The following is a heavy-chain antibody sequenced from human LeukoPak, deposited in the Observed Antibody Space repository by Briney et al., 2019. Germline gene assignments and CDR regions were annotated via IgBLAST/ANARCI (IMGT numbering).Heavy chain of an antibody. D-gene: IGHD2-2*02. J-gene: IGHJ4*02. Sequence: PGGSLRLSCASTGFTFDDYTMHWVRQAPGKGLGWVSGISWNSGSIGYADSVKGRFTISRDNAKNSLYLQMNSLRAEDTALYYCAKDTGTYQLLYVFDYWGQGTLVTVSS. CDR1: GFTFDDYT. V-gene: IGHV3-9*01. CDR2: ISWNSGSI. CDR3: AKDTGTYQLLYVFDY.